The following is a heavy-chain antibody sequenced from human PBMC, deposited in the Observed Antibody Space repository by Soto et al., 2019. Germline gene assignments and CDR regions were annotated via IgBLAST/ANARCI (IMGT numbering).Heavy chain of an antibody. Sequence: PGGSLRLSCAASVFNFNAFSLHWVRQAPGKGLEWVCLINWDGTTKHYADSVRGRFTVSRDNRKKSLYLQMNSLRPEDTAFYFCAKEMSTIYFDSWGQGALVTVSS. CDR3: AKEMSTIYFDS. CDR2: INWDGTTK. V-gene: IGHV3-43*01. J-gene: IGHJ4*02. CDR1: VFNFNAFS. D-gene: IGHD1-1*01.